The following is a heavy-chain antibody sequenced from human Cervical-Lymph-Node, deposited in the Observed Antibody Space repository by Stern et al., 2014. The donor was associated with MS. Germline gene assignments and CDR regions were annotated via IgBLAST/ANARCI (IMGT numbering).Heavy chain of an antibody. D-gene: IGHD6-19*01. CDR2: IIPIFGAP. Sequence: VQLVESGAEVKKPGSPVKVSCRPSGGSFINYAITWARQAPGQGLEWMGGIIPIFGAPDYAQRFQARLTITADESTSTAYMELGSLTSDDTAIYYCAQGAGSYWYVGLWGRGTPITVSS. CDR1: GGSFINYA. V-gene: IGHV1-69*01. J-gene: IGHJ2*01. CDR3: AQGAGSYWYVGL.